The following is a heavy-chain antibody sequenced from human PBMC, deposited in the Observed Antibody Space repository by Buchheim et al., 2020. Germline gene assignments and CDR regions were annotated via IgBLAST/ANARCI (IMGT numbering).Heavy chain of an antibody. D-gene: IGHD3-3*01. J-gene: IGHJ5*02. CDR3: ARDPAIFGVVIVINWFDP. Sequence: QVQLVESGGGVVQPGRSLRLSCAASGFTFSSYAMHWVRQAPGKGLEWVAVISYDGSNKYYADSVKGRFTISRDNSKNTLYLKMNSLRAEDTAVYYCARDPAIFGVVIVINWFDPWGQGTL. CDR2: ISYDGSNK. V-gene: IGHV3-30-3*01. CDR1: GFTFSSYA.